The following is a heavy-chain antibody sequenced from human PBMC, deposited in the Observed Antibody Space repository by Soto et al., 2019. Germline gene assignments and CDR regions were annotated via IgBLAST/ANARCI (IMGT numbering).Heavy chain of an antibody. CDR3: ESSSTWHIIDY. J-gene: IGHJ4*02. V-gene: IGHV4-39*01. CDR1: GGSISSISYY. Sequence: QLQLQESGPGLVQPSETLSLTCTVSGGSISSISYYWGWIRQPPGKGLEWIASIYSGGGTYHNPSLKSRITISGDTSKNQCSLKLSSVTAADTAVYYCESSSTWHIIDYWGQGTLVTVSS. CDR2: IYSGGGT. D-gene: IGHD6-13*01.